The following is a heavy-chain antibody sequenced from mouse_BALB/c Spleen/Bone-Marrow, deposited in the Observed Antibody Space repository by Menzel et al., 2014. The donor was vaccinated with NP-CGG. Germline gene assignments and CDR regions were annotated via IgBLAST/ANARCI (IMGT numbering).Heavy chain of an antibody. J-gene: IGHJ2*01. CDR1: GFTFSSFG. D-gene: IGHD1-1*01. CDR2: ILSGSSTI. V-gene: IGHV5-17*02. Sequence: EVQVVESGGGLVQPGGSRKLSCAASGFTFSSFGMHWVRPAPETGLEWVAYILSGSSTIYYADTVKGRFTISRDNHKNTLFLQMTSIRSEDTDIYYCARDVTEDDDGYFDYWGQGTTLTVSS. CDR3: ARDVTEDDDGYFDY.